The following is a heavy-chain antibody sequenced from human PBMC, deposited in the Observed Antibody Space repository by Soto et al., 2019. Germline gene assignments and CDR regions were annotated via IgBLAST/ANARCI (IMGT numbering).Heavy chain of an antibody. CDR3: ARDSNTYRVYYHGMGV. J-gene: IGHJ6*02. CDR1: GFTFSSYA. Sequence: QVQLVESGGGVVQPGRSLRLSCAASGFTFSSYAMYWVRQAPGKGLVWAAHISYDGSNKHYADSVKGRFTISRDNSKNTLYLQMNSLRVEDTAVYYCARDSNTYRVYYHGMGVWGQGTTVTVSS. V-gene: IGHV3-30-3*01. CDR2: ISYDGSNK.